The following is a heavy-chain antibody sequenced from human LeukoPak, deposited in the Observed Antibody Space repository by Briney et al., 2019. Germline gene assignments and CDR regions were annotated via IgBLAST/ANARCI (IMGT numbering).Heavy chain of an antibody. J-gene: IGHJ6*02. CDR1: GFTFSSYG. Sequence: SGGSLRLSCAASGFTFSSYGMHWVRQAPGKGLEWVAVIWYDGSNKYYADSVKGRFTISRDNSKNTLYLQMNSLRAEDTAVYYCARVPSHYYYGMDVWGQGTTVTVSS. CDR2: IWYDGSNK. CDR3: ARVPSHYYYGMDV. V-gene: IGHV3-33*01.